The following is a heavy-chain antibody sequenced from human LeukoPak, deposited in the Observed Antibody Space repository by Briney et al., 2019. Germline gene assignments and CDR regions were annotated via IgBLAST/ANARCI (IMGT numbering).Heavy chain of an antibody. D-gene: IGHD3-10*01. V-gene: IGHV4-39*01. J-gene: IGHJ4*02. CDR2: VYYSGNT. CDR3: AALWFGELLVDY. CDR1: GGSISTSNYY. Sequence: SETLSLTCTVSGGSISTSNYYWGWIRQPPGKGLEWLGNVYYSGNTYYNPSLKSRVTISVDTSKNQFSLKLSSVTAADTAIYYCAALWFGELLVDYWGQGTPVSVSS.